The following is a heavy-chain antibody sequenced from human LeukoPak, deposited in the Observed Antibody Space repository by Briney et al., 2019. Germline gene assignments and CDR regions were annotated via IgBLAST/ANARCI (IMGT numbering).Heavy chain of an antibody. D-gene: IGHD2-15*01. Sequence: PGGSLRLSCAVSGLTVSSNYMSWVRQAPGKGLEWVSVVHSGDITYYADSVKGRFTISRDNSKNTLYLQMNSLRADDTAVYFCVAGYCSGDGCYSGPLQHWGQGTLVTVSS. V-gene: IGHV3-53*01. CDR2: VHSGDIT. CDR1: GLTVSSNY. J-gene: IGHJ1*01. CDR3: VAGYCSGDGCYSGPLQH.